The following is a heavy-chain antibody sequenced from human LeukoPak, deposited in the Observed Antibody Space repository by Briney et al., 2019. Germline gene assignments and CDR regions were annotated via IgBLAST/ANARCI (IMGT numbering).Heavy chain of an antibody. CDR2: INHSGST. CDR1: GGSFSGYY. D-gene: IGHD5-24*01. V-gene: IGHV4-34*01. Sequence: PSETLSLTCAVYGGSFSGYYWSWIRQPPGKGLEWIGEINHSGSTNYNPSLKSRVTISVDTSKNQFSLKLSSVTAADTAVYYCARGGEMATIDYFDYWGQGTLVTVSS. CDR3: ARGGEMATIDYFDY. J-gene: IGHJ4*02.